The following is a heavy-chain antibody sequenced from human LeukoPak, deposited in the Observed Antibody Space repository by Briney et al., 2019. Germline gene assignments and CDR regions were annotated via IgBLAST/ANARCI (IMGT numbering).Heavy chain of an antibody. Sequence: GRSLRLSCAASGFTFSSYAMHWVRQAPGKGLEWVAVISYDGSNKYYADSVKGRFTISRDNSKNTLYLQVNSLRAEDTAVYYCARDPTPDIVVVVAANRHYWGQGTLVTVSS. D-gene: IGHD2-15*01. V-gene: IGHV3-30*04. CDR1: GFTFSSYA. CDR2: ISYDGSNK. CDR3: ARDPTPDIVVVVAANRHY. J-gene: IGHJ4*02.